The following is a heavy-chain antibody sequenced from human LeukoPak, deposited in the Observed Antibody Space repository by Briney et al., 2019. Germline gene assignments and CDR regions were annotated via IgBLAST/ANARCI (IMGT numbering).Heavy chain of an antibody. CDR1: GVSISSYY. D-gene: IGHD2-8*01. CDR3: ARDRVGMVF. Sequence: SETLSLTCTVSGVSISSYYWSWIRQPPGKGLEWIGYIYHSGSTNYNPSLKSRVTISVDTSKNQFSLKLSSVTAADTAVYYCARDRVGMVFWGQGSLVTVSS. V-gene: IGHV4-59*01. J-gene: IGHJ4*02. CDR2: IYHSGST.